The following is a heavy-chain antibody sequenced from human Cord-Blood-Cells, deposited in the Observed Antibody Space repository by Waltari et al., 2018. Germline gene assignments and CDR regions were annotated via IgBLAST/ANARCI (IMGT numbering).Heavy chain of an antibody. V-gene: IGHV4-39*01. CDR1: GGPISSSTYY. D-gene: IGHD3-10*01. CDR3: ARYGSGSSYYYYYGMDV. CDR2: IYYSGST. Sequence: QLQLQESGPGLVKPSETLSLTCTVTGGPISSSTYYWGWIRPPPRKGLEWIGSIYYSGSTYYNPSLKSRVTISVDTSKNQFSLKLSSVTATDTAVYYCARYGSGSSYYYYYGMDVWGQGTTVTVSS. J-gene: IGHJ6*02.